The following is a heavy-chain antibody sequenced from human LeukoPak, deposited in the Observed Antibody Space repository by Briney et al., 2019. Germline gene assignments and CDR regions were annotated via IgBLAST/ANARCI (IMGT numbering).Heavy chain of an antibody. J-gene: IGHJ2*01. Sequence: GRSLRLSCAASGFTFSSYGMHWVRQAPGKGLEWVSAISGSGGITYYADSVKGRFTISRDNSKNTLYLQMNSLRAEDTAVYYCAKDRDGYNPDLWGRGTLVTVSS. CDR1: GFTFSSYG. CDR3: AKDRDGYNPDL. CDR2: ISGSGGIT. V-gene: IGHV3-23*01. D-gene: IGHD5-24*01.